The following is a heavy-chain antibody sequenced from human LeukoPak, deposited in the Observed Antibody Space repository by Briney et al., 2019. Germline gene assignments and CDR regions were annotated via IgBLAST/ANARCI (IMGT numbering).Heavy chain of an antibody. CDR1: GYTFTSYA. Sequence: ASVKVSCKASGYTFTSYAMNWVRQAPGQGLEWMGWINTNTGNPTYAQGFTGRFVFSLDTSVSTAYLQISSLKAEDTAVYYCARDYRGYYDFWSGPYYYYYYMDVWGKGTTVTVSS. CDR2: INTNTGNP. V-gene: IGHV7-4-1*02. CDR3: ARDYRGYYDFWSGPYYYYYYMDV. J-gene: IGHJ6*03. D-gene: IGHD3-3*01.